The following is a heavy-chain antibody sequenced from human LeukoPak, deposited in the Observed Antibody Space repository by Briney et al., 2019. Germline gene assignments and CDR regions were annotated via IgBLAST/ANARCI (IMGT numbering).Heavy chain of an antibody. Sequence: GASLRLSCAASGFTFSNYAMSWVRQAPGKGLEWVSAITGSGGNTYYADSVKGRFTISRDNSKNTVFLQMNSLRAEDTAVYYCARGYCSGGSCYEGDAFDIWGQGTMVTVSS. CDR1: GFTFSNYA. CDR3: ARGYCSGGSCYEGDAFDI. J-gene: IGHJ3*02. D-gene: IGHD2-15*01. CDR2: ITGSGGNT. V-gene: IGHV3-23*01.